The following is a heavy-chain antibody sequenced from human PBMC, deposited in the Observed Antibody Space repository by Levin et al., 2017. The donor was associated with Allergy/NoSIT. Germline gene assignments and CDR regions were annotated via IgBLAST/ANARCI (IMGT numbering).Heavy chain of an antibody. CDR3: AKDLDYYDSSGQGGTYFDY. Sequence: GGSLRLSCAASGFTFSSYAMSWVRQAPGKGLEWVSAISGSGGSTYYADSVKGRFTISRDNSKNTLYLQMNSLRAEDTAVYYCAKDLDYYDSSGQGGTYFDYWGQGTLVTVSS. D-gene: IGHD3-22*01. CDR1: GFTFSSYA. CDR2: ISGSGGST. V-gene: IGHV3-23*01. J-gene: IGHJ4*02.